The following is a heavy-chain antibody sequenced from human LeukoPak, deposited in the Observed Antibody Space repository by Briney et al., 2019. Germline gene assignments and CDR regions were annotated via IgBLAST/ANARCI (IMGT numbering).Heavy chain of an antibody. V-gene: IGHV3-15*01. CDR3: STGSYSGSRYDY. CDR1: GFTFSNAW. CDR2: IKTKTDGGTT. D-gene: IGHD1-26*01. J-gene: IGHJ4*02. Sequence: GGSLRLSCAASGFTFSNAWMSWVRQAPGKGLEWVGRIKTKTDGGTTDYAAPVKGRSTISRDDSKNTLYLQMNSLKTEDTAVYYCSTGSYSGSRYDYWGQGTLVTVAS.